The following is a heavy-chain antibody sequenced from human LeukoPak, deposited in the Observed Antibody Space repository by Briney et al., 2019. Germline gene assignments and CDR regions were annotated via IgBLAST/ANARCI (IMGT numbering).Heavy chain of an antibody. CDR1: GFTFSSYS. J-gene: IGHJ3*02. V-gene: IGHV3-66*01. Sequence: GGSLRLSCAASGFTFSSYSMNWVRQAPEKGLEWVSVIYSGGSTYYADSVKGRFTISRDNAKNSLYLQMNSLRAEDTAVYYCARDNFWSGSDAFGIWGQGTMVTVSS. CDR3: ARDNFWSGSDAFGI. CDR2: IYSGGST. D-gene: IGHD3-3*01.